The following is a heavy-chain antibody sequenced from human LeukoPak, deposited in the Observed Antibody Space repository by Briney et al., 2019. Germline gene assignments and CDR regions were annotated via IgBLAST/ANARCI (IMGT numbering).Heavy chain of an antibody. CDR1: GGSFNNYY. J-gene: IGHJ4*02. Sequence: SETLSLTCAVYGGSFNNYYWSWIRQPPGTGLELIGEINHSGSTNYNPSLKSRLTISVDTPKNQFSLKLSSVTAADTAVYYCARGTYYFDTSAHETDDYWGQGTLVTVSS. CDR2: INHSGST. D-gene: IGHD3-22*01. CDR3: ARGTYYFDTSAHETDDY. V-gene: IGHV4-34*01.